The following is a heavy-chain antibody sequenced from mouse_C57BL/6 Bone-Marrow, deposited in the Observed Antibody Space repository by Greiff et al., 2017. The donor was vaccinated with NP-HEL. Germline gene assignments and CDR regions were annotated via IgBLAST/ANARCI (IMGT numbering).Heavy chain of an antibody. Sequence: QVQLQQPGAELVMPGASVKLSCKASGYTFTSYWMHWVEQRPGQGLEWIGEIDPSDSYTNYNQKFKGKSTLTVDKSSSTAYMQLSSLTSEDSAVYYCARGNGYPFAYWGQGTLVTVSA. CDR2: IDPSDSYT. CDR1: GYTFTSYW. D-gene: IGHD2-2*01. J-gene: IGHJ3*01. V-gene: IGHV1-69*01. CDR3: ARGNGYPFAY.